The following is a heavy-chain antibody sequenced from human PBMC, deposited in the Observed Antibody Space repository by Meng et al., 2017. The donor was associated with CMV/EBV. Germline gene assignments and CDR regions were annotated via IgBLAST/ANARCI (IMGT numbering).Heavy chain of an antibody. CDR2: IDTSGNTI. CDR1: GFAFSSYE. Sequence: GESLKISCAASGFAFSSYEMSWVRQTPGKGLEWISYIDTSGNTIYYADSVKGRFTIFRDNVKSSLYLLMESLRAEDTAVYYCARIFCTTTDCYYDYWGRGTLVTVSS. J-gene: IGHJ4*02. V-gene: IGHV3-48*03. D-gene: IGHD2-8*01. CDR3: ARIFCTTTDCYYDY.